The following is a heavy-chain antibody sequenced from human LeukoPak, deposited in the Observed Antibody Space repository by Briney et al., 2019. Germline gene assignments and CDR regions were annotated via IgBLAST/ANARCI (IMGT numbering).Heavy chain of an antibody. CDR2: NNPNSGGT. D-gene: IGHD2-2*01. V-gene: IGHV1-2*02. CDR3: ARGRKICSSTSCYEMWWFDP. Sequence: ASVKVSCKASGYTFTGYYMHWVRQAPGQGLEWMGWNNPNSGGTNYAQKFQGRVTMTRDTSISTAYMELSRLRSDDTAVYYCARGRKICSSTSCYEMWWFDPWGQGTLVTVSS. CDR1: GYTFTGYY. J-gene: IGHJ5*02.